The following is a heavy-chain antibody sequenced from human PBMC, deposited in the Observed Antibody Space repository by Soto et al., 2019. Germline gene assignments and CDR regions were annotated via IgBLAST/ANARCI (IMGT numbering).Heavy chain of an antibody. Sequence: SETLSLTCAVSGGSISSSNWWSWVRQPPGKGLEWIGEIYHSGSTNHNPSLKSRVTISVDKSKNQFSLKLSSVTAADTAVYYCAAYCGGDCYSSKAFDIWGQGTMVTVSS. V-gene: IGHV4-4*02. CDR2: IYHSGST. J-gene: IGHJ3*02. CDR3: AAYCGGDCYSSKAFDI. D-gene: IGHD2-21*02. CDR1: GGSISSSNW.